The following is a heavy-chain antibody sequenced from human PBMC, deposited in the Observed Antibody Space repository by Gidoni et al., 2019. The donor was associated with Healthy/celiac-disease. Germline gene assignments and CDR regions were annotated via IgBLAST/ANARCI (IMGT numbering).Heavy chain of an antibody. CDR3: ARDPSGITIFLNTNYYFDY. CDR1: GFTFSSYS. J-gene: IGHJ4*02. Sequence: EVQLVESGGGLVKPGGSLRLSCAASGFTFSSYSMNWVRQAPGKGLEWVSSISSSSSYIYDADSVKGRFTISRDNAKNSLYLQMNSLRAEDTAVYYCARDPSGITIFLNTNYYFDYWGQGTLVTVSS. CDR2: ISSSSSYI. V-gene: IGHV3-21*01. D-gene: IGHD3-9*01.